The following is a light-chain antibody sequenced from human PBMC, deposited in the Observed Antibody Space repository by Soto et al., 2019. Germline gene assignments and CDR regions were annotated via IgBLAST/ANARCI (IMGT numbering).Light chain of an antibody. CDR3: SSYAGSNNYV. V-gene: IGLV2-14*01. J-gene: IGLJ1*01. CDR1: SSDIGGYNY. Sequence: QSALTQPASVSGSPGQSITISCTGTSSDIGGYNYVSWYQQYPGKAPNLIIYEVTNRPSGISYRFSGSKSGNTASLTISGLQVEDEADYYCSSYAGSNNYVFGTGTKLTVL. CDR2: EVT.